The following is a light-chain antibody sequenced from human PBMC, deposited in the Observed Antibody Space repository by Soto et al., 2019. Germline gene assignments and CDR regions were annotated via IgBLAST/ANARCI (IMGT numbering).Light chain of an antibody. CDR2: GAS. CDR1: QDISNR. V-gene: IGKV3-15*01. CDR3: QQYNNWPSLT. J-gene: IGKJ4*01. Sequence: EIVMTQSPATLSVSPGERATLSCRASQDISNRLAWYQQKPGQAPRLLIYGASTWATNLPARFSGSGSGTEFTLTISSLQSEDSAVYYCQQYNNWPSLTFGGGTKVEIK.